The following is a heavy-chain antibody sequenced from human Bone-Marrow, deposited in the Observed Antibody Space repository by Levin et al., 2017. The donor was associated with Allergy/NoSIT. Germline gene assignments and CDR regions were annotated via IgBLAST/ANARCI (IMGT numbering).Heavy chain of an antibody. Sequence: SLKISCVASGFNFDDYAMHWVRQAPGKGLEWVSGIGKYSGDIDYADAVKGRFTISRDNAKKSLYLQMNGLRAEDTAFYFCAKDISRGQRYCSADNCYFGYCDHWGPGTLVTVSS. CDR1: GFNFDDYA. D-gene: IGHD2-15*01. V-gene: IGHV3-9*01. CDR2: IGKYSGDI. CDR3: AKDISRGQRYCSADNCYFGYCDH. J-gene: IGHJ4*02.